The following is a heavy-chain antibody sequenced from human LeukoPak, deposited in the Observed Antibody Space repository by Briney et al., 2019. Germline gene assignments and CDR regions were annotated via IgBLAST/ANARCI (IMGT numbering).Heavy chain of an antibody. Sequence: SETLSLTCTVSGGSISSYYWSWIRQPPGKGLEWIGYIYYSGSTNYNPSLKSRVTISVDTSKNQFSLKLSSVTAADTAVYYCARGVTVDWFDPWGQGTLVTVSS. CDR1: GGSISSYY. CDR2: IYYSGST. V-gene: IGHV4-59*01. J-gene: IGHJ5*02. CDR3: ARGVTVDWFDP. D-gene: IGHD3-10*01.